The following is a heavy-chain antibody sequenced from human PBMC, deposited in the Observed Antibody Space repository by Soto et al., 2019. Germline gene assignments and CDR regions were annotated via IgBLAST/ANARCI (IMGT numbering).Heavy chain of an antibody. Sequence: EVQLVESGGGLVKPGGSLRLSCTASGFTFSSYCVNWVRQAPGKGLEWVSFISSTSNHIYYIDSVKGRFTVSRDNAKNSLYLQMNSLRVEDTAIYYCARAYWGADTQAFDYWGRGTLVTVSS. CDR1: GFTFSSYC. CDR3: ARAYWGADTQAFDY. D-gene: IGHD7-27*01. V-gene: IGHV3-21*01. J-gene: IGHJ4*02. CDR2: ISSTSNHI.